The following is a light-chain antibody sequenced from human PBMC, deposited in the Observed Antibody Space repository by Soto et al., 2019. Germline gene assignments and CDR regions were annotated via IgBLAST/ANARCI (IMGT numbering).Light chain of an antibody. CDR3: QHYNNWPIT. V-gene: IGKV3-15*01. CDR2: GTS. J-gene: IGKJ5*01. Sequence: VMTHSQASLSVSPCESVTLYFSASQSVASNLAWYQQKPGQAPRLLIYGTSTRATGVPDRFSGSGSGTDFTLTISSLQAADFAVYHCQHYNNWPITFGQGTRLEIK. CDR1: QSVASN.